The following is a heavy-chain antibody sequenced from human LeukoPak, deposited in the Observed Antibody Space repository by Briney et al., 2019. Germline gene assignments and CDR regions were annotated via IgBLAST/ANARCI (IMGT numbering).Heavy chain of an antibody. CDR2: INHSGST. CDR3: ARRVTDTYYYYYYIDV. V-gene: IGHV4-34*01. Sequence: SETLSLTCAVYGGSFSGYYWSWIRQPPGKGLEWIGEINHSGSTNYKPSLKSRVTISVDTSKNLFSQKLSSVTAADTAVYYCARRVTDTYYYYYYIDVWGKGTTVTVSS. D-gene: IGHD2-21*02. J-gene: IGHJ6*03. CDR1: GGSFSGYY.